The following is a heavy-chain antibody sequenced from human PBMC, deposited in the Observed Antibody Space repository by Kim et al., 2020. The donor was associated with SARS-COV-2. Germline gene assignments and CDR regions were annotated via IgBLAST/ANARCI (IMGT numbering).Heavy chain of an antibody. CDR3: ARGSNWNDVWWFDP. D-gene: IGHD1-1*01. Sequence: SETLSLTCTVSGGSISSYYWSWIRQPPGKGLEWIGYIYYSGSTNYNPSLKSRVTISVDTSKNQFSLKLSSVTAADTAVYYCARGSNWNDVWWFDPWGQGTLVTVSS. CDR2: IYYSGST. V-gene: IGHV4-59*01. CDR1: GGSISSYY. J-gene: IGHJ5*02.